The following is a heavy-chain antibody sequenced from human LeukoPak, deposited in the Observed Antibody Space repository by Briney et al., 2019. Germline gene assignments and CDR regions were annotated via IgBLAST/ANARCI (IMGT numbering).Heavy chain of an antibody. CDR3: ARVSDEYCSSTSCSGNWFDP. J-gene: IGHJ5*02. CDR2: IYYSGST. CDR1: GGSFTNDNYF. D-gene: IGHD2-2*01. V-gene: IGHV4-30-4*01. Sequence: SETLSLTCTVSGGSFTNDNYFWSWTRQPPGKGLEWIGYIYYSGSTYYNPSLKSRVTISVDTSKNQFSLKLSSVTAADTAVYYCARVSDEYCSSTSCSGNWFDPWGQGTLVTVSS.